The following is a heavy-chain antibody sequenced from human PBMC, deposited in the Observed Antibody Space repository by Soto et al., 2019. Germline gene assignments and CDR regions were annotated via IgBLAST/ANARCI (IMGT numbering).Heavy chain of an antibody. CDR2: FDPEDGET. V-gene: IGHV1-24*01. CDR1: RDTLTEIS. J-gene: IGHJ4*02. D-gene: IGHD3-3*01. Sequence: GASGKGGCKGSRDTLTEISLHLGGQAPGKRLEWMGGFDPEDGETIYAQKFQGRVTMTEDTSTDTAYMELSSLRSEDTAVYYCATVAPLIFGVVQGGDYWGQGTLVTVSS. CDR3: ATVAPLIFGVVQGGDY.